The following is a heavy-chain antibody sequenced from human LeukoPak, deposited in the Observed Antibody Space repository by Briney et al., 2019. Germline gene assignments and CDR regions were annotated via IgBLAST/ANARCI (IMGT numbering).Heavy chain of an antibody. CDR2: INLSGST. CDR1: GGSISSSTYY. CDR3: ARAGPAWGIVMVYSLDS. D-gene: IGHD2-8*01. J-gene: IGHJ5*02. V-gene: IGHV4-39*07. Sequence: PSETLSLTCTVSGGSISSSTYYWGWIRQPPGKGLEWIGEINLSGSTNYNPSLKSRVTISLDTSKNQFFLRVRSVTAADTAVYYCARAGPAWGIVMVYSLDSWGQGTLVTVSS.